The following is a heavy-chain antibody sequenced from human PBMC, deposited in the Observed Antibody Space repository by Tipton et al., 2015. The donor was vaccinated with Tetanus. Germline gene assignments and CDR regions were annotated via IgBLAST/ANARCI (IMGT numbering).Heavy chain of an antibody. J-gene: IGHJ6*02. CDR1: GYTFTGYY. CDR2: IDPNSGAT. D-gene: IGHD3-22*01. CDR3: ARDRGDYIYYGMDV. Sequence: QLVQSGAEMKKPGASVKVSCKASGYTFTGYYIYWVRQAPGQGLEWMGWIDPNSGATVYAQKFQVRVTMTRDTSISAAYMELRSLRSDDTAVYYCARDRGDYIYYGMDVWGPGTTVTVS. V-gene: IGHV1-2*02.